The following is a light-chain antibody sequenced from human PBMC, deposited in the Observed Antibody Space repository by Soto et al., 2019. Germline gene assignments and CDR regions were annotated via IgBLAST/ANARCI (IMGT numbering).Light chain of an antibody. Sequence: QSALTQPPSASGTPGQRVTISCSGSISNIGSNYVYWYQQLPGTAPKLLIYSNNQRPSGVPDRFSGSKFGTSASLAISGLRSEDEADYYCATWDDSLSGVVFGGGTKLTVL. CDR1: ISNIGSNY. CDR2: SNN. V-gene: IGLV1-47*01. CDR3: ATWDDSLSGVV. J-gene: IGLJ2*01.